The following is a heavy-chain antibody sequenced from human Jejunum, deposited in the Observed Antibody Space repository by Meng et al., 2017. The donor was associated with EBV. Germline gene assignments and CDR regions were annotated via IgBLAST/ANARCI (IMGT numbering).Heavy chain of an antibody. V-gene: IGHV4-4*02. J-gene: IGHJ4*02. CDR2: NNRVGST. CDR1: TDSSSSSEW. D-gene: IGHD1-14*01. CDR3: ARASAERLLDY. Sequence: QVQLSGPGLGMATQSGTLICTFAVSTDSSSSSEWWRWVRQPPGKGLEWLGENNRVGSTYYNPSLKSRVTISIDTSTRQFSLRLNSMTAADTAVYYCARASAERLLDYWGQGTLVTVSS.